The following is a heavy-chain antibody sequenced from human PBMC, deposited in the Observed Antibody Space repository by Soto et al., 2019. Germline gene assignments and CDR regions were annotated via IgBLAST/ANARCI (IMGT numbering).Heavy chain of an antibody. J-gene: IGHJ4*02. D-gene: IGHD4-17*01. CDR3: TSPWGDYRYFDY. V-gene: IGHV3-72*01. CDR2: TRNKANSYTT. Sequence: EVQLVESGGGLVQPGGSLRLSCAASGFTFSDHYMAWVRQAPGKGLEWVGRTRNKANSYTTEYATSVQGRFTISRDDSKNSRYLQMNSLKTEDTAVYYCTSPWGDYRYFDYWGQGTLVTVSS. CDR1: GFTFSDHY.